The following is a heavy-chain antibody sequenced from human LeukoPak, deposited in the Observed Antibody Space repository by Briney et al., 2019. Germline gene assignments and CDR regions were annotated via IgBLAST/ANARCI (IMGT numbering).Heavy chain of an antibody. V-gene: IGHV3-23*01. Sequence: GGSLRLSCAASGFTFSSYGMSWVRQAPGKGLEWVSGFSGSGDSTSYADSVKGRFTISRDNSKNTLYLQMNSLGAEDTAVYYCAKWEIRLDAFDIWGQGTLVTVSP. J-gene: IGHJ3*02. D-gene: IGHD1-26*01. CDR2: FSGSGDST. CDR3: AKWEIRLDAFDI. CDR1: GFTFSSYG.